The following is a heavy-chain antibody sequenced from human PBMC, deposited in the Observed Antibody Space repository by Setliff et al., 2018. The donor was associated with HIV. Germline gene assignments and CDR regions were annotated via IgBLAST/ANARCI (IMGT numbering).Heavy chain of an antibody. Sequence: PGGSLRLSCAASGFTFSTKYMTWVRQAPGKGLEWVANINQDGSQKYYVDSVKGRFTISRDNSKNTLYLQMNSLRAEDTAIYYCVGDPPQSGYAFAIWGQGTMVTVSS. V-gene: IGHV3-7*01. CDR2: INQDGSQK. CDR1: GFTFSTKY. J-gene: IGHJ3*02. D-gene: IGHD7-27*01. CDR3: VGDPPQSGYAFAI.